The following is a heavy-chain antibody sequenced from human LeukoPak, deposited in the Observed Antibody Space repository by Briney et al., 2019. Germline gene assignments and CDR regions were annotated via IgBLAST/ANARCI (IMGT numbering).Heavy chain of an antibody. V-gene: IGHV3-11*04. CDR2: ISTSGSTI. Sequence: GGSLRLSCAASGFTFSDYYMSWIRQAPGKGLEWVSYISTSGSTIYYADSVKGRFTISRDNVKNSLYLQMNSLRAEDTAVYYCASQQDYGDYYFDHWGQGTPVTVSS. D-gene: IGHD4-17*01. J-gene: IGHJ4*02. CDR3: ASQQDYGDYYFDH. CDR1: GFTFSDYY.